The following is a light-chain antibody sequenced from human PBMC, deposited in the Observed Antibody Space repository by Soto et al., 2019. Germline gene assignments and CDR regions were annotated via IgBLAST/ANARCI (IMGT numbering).Light chain of an antibody. J-gene: IGLJ7*01. CDR1: SGHSSYI. Sequence: QPVLTQSSSASASLGSSVKLTCTLSSGHSSYIIAWHQQQPGKAPRYLMKLEGSGSYNKGSGVPDRFSGSSSGADRYLTISNLQSEDEADYYCETWDSVAVFGGGTQLTVL. CDR3: ETWDSVAV. CDR2: LEGSGSY. V-gene: IGLV4-60*03.